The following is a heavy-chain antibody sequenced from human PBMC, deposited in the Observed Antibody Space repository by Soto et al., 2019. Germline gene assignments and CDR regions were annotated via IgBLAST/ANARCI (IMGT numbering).Heavy chain of an antibody. CDR2: INHSGST. J-gene: IGHJ5*02. CDR1: GGSFSGYY. Sequence: PSETLSLTCAVYGGSFSGYYWSWIRQPPGKGLEWIGEINHSGSTNYDPSLKSRVTISVDTSKNQFSLKLSSVTAADTAVYYCARGDFLTGSRKWFDPWGQGILVNVS. D-gene: IGHD3-9*01. CDR3: ARGDFLTGSRKWFDP. V-gene: IGHV4-34*01.